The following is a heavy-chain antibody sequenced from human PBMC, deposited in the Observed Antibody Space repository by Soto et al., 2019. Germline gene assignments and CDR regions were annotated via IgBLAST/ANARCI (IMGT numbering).Heavy chain of an antibody. V-gene: IGHV4-39*01. J-gene: IGHJ4*02. D-gene: IGHD4-17*01. CDR1: GGSISSSSYY. Sequence: SETLSLTCTVSGGSISSSSYYWGWIRQPPGKGLEWIGSIYYSGSTYYNPSLKGPFTISVDTSKNQLSLKLSFVTAADTAVYYCARHDDYGDYYFDYWGQGTLVTVSS. CDR3: ARHDDYGDYYFDY. CDR2: IYYSGST.